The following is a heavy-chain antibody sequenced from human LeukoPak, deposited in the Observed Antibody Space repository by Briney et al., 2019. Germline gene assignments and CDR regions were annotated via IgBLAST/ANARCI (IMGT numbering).Heavy chain of an antibody. V-gene: IGHV1-2*02. D-gene: IGHD3/OR15-3a*01. J-gene: IGHJ4*02. CDR1: GYTFTDYY. Sequence: ASVKVSCKASGYTFTDYYMHWVRQAPGQGLEWMGWINPNNGDTDYAQRFQGRVTMPRDTSISTTYMELTSLSSDDTAVYYCARGRPLDGTGPTHRDDYWGQGTLVTVSS. CDR2: INPNNGDT. CDR3: ARGRPLDGTGPTHRDDY.